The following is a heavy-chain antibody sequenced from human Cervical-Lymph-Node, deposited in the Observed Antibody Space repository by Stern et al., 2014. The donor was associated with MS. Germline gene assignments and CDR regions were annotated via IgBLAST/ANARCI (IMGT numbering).Heavy chain of an antibody. V-gene: IGHV1-69*01. J-gene: IGHJ5*02. CDR3: ALSSETSDRWYSLGYDL. D-gene: IGHD6-13*01. CDR1: GGTFSKFP. CDR2: IFTVFGTP. Sequence: QLVQSGAAVTKPGSSVKVSCKASGGTFSKFPSSWVRQAPGQGLEWMGGIFTVFGTPTYAQEFRGRVTITADVATSTVYMELSSLRSDDTAVYYCALSSETSDRWYSLGYDLWGQGTLVTVSS.